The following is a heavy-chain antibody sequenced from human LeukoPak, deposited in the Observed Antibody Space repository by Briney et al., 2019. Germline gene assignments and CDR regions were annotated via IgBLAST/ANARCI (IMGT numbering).Heavy chain of an antibody. V-gene: IGHV1-69*13. Sequence: SVKVSCKASGRTFSSYAISWVRQAPGQGLEWMGGIIPIFGTANYAQKFQGRVTITADESTSTAYMELSSLRSEDTAVYYCASSKSGSYLNYFDYWGQGTLVTVSS. CDR2: IIPIFGTA. CDR1: GRTFSSYA. CDR3: ASSKSGSYLNYFDY. D-gene: IGHD1-26*01. J-gene: IGHJ4*02.